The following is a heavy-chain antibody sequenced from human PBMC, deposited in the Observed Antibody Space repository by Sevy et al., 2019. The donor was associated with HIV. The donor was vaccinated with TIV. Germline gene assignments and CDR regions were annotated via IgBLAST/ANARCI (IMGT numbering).Heavy chain of an antibody. D-gene: IGHD3-16*01. CDR2: IKKDGSQK. CDR1: GLTFSNYW. CDR3: FGGTN. V-gene: IGHV3-7*03. Sequence: GGSLRLSCTDSGLTFSNYWMHWVRPAPGKGLEWVASIKKDGSQKDYVDSVKGRFIVSRDNAKSSVYLQMNSLRDEDAAVYYCFGGTNWGQGTLVTVSS. J-gene: IGHJ4*02.